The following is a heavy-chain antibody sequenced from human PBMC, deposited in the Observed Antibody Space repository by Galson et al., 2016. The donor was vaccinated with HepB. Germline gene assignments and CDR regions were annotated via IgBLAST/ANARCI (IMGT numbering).Heavy chain of an antibody. J-gene: IGHJ6*02. V-gene: IGHV1-46*01. CDR2: INPTAGST. D-gene: IGHD3-3*01. CDR3: ARDTPSQIFGVFIGNYYFYGMDV. CDR1: GYTFTNYY. Sequence: SVKVSCKASGYTFTNYYVHWVRQAPGQGLEWMGLINPTAGSTTYAQNFQGRVTMTRDTSTSTVYMELTSLRSEDTAVYYYARDTPSQIFGVFIGNYYFYGMDVLGQGTTVTVSS.